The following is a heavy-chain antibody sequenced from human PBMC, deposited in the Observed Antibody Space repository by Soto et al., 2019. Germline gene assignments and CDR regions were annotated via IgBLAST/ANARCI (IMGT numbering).Heavy chain of an antibody. J-gene: IGHJ6*02. CDR3: AREGFSEWSLLSYYGMDV. V-gene: IGHV3-23*01. CDR2: ISGSGGST. D-gene: IGHD3-3*01. Sequence: MSWVRQAPGKGLEWVSAISGSGGSTYYADSVKGRFTISRDNSKNTLYLQMNSLRAEDTAVYYCAREGFSEWSLLSYYGMDVWGQGTTVTVSS.